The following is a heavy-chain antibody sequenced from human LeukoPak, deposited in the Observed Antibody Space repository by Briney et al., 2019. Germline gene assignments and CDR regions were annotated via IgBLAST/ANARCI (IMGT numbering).Heavy chain of an antibody. CDR2: ISWNSGSI. CDR3: AKGITMVRGVSFDY. V-gene: IGHV3-9*01. D-gene: IGHD3-10*01. CDR1: GFTFYDYA. Sequence: PGRSLRLSCAASGFTFYDYAMHWVRQAPGKGLEWVSGISWNSGSIGYADSVKGRFTISRDNAKNSLYLQMNSLRAEDTALYYCAKGITMVRGVSFDYWGQGTLVTVSS. J-gene: IGHJ4*02.